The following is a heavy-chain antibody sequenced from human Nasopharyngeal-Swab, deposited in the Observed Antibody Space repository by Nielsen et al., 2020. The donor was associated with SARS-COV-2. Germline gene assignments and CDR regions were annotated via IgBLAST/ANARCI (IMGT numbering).Heavy chain of an antibody. CDR2: ISAYNGNT. Sequence: ASVKVSCKASGYTFTSYGISWVRQAPGQGLEWMGWISAYNGNTNYAQKLQGRVTMTTDPSTSTAYMELRSLRSDATAVYYCARSATPADAFDIWGQGTMVTVSS. V-gene: IGHV1-18*01. CDR1: GYTFTSYG. J-gene: IGHJ3*02. CDR3: ARSATPADAFDI. D-gene: IGHD5-12*01.